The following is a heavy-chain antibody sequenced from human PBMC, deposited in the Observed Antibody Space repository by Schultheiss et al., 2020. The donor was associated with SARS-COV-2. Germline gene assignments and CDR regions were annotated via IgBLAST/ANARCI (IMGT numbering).Heavy chain of an antibody. CDR2: IKSKANGGTA. D-gene: IGHD2-21*02. CDR3: TTDSGRYCGGDCSTDY. CDR1: GFTFSNAW. Sequence: GGSLRLSCAASGFTFSNAWMTWVRQAPEKGLEWVGRIKSKANGGTADYAAPVTGRFAISRDDSKNTLYLQMNSLKIEDTAVYYCTTDSGRYCGGDCSTDYWGQGTLVTVSS. V-gene: IGHV3-15*01. J-gene: IGHJ4*02.